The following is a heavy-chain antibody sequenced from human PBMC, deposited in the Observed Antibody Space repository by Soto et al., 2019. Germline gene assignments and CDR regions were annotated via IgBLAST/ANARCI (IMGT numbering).Heavy chain of an antibody. J-gene: IGHJ5*02. CDR2: INHSGST. CDR3: ARGHRPIVVVRPPFSNWFDP. D-gene: IGHD2-15*01. CDR1: GGSFSGYY. Sequence: SETLSLTCAVYGGSFSGYYWSWIRQPPGKGLEWIGEINHSGSTNYNPSLKSRVTISVDTSKNQFSLKLSSVTAADTAVYYCARGHRPIVVVRPPFSNWFDPWAQRTLVTVSS. V-gene: IGHV4-34*01.